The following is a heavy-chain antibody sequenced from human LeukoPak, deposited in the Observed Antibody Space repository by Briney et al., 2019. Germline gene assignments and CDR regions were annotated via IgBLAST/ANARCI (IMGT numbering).Heavy chain of an antibody. V-gene: IGHV1-69*04. J-gene: IGHJ6*02. D-gene: IGHD5-24*01. CDR2: IIPILGIA. Sequence: GASVKVSCKASGGTFSSYAISWVRQAPGQGLEWMGRIIPILGIANYAQKFQGRVTITADKSTSTAYMELSSLRSEDTAVYYCARDVGTIRYYYYYGMDVWGQGTTVTVSS. CDR1: GGTFSSYA. CDR3: ARDVGTIRYYYYYGMDV.